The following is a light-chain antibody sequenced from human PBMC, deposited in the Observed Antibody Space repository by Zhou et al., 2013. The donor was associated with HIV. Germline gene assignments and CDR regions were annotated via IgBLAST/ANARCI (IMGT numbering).Light chain of an antibody. CDR1: QGISNY. J-gene: IGKJ1*01. CDR3: QKYNSAPPWT. V-gene: IGKV1-27*01. Sequence: DIQMTQSPSSLSASVGDRVTITCRASQGISNYLAWYQQKPGKVPKLLIYAASTLQSGVPSRFSGSGSGTDFTLTISSLQPEDVATYYCQKYNSAPPWTFGQGTKVKSN. CDR2: AAS.